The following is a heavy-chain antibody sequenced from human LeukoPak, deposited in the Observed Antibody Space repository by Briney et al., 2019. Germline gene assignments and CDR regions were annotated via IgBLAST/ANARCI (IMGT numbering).Heavy chain of an antibody. J-gene: IGHJ4*02. CDR2: INYSGST. Sequence: SETLSLTCTVSGGSISSSSYYWSWIRQPPGKGLEWIASINYSGSTYYNPSLKSRVTISVDTSENHFSLRLSSVTAADTAVYYCATVRGLGVITPYLDSWGQGTLVTVSS. CDR3: ATVRGLGVITPYLDS. D-gene: IGHD3-16*02. V-gene: IGHV4-39*02. CDR1: GGSISSSSYY.